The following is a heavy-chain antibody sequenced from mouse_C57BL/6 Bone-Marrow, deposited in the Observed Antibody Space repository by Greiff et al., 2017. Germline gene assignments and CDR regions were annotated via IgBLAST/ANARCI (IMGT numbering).Heavy chain of an antibody. D-gene: IGHD2-3*01. CDR2: ISDGGSYT. CDR3: ARDPGDGYYCFAY. Sequence: EVKLEESGGGLVKPGGSLKISCAASGFTFSSYAMSWVRQTPEKRLEWVATISDGGSYTYYPDNVKGRFTISRDNAKNNLYLQMSHLKSEDTAMYYCARDPGDGYYCFAYWGQGTLVTVSA. J-gene: IGHJ3*01. CDR1: GFTFSSYA. V-gene: IGHV5-4*01.